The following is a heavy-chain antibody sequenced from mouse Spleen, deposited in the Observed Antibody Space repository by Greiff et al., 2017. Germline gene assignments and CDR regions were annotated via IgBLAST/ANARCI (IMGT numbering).Heavy chain of an antibody. CDR3: ARSSMVTTSWFAY. V-gene: IGHV1-4*01. CDR1: GYTFTSYT. CDR2: INPSSGYT. J-gene: IGHJ3*01. D-gene: IGHD2-1*01. Sequence: VQLQQSGAELARPGASVKMSCKASGYTFTSYTMHWVKQRPGQGLEWIGYINPSSGYTKYNQKFKDKATLTADKSSSTAYMQLSSLTSEDSAVYYCARSSMVTTSWFAYWGQGTLVTVSA.